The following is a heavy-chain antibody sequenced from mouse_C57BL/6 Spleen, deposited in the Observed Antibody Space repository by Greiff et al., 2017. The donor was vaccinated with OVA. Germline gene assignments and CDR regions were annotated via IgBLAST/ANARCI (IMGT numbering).Heavy chain of an antibody. Sequence: VQLQQPGAELVKPGASVKLSCKASGYTFTSYWMQWVKQRPGQGLEWIGEIDPSDSYTNYNQKFKGKATLTVDTSSSTAYMQLSSLTSEDSAVYYCARITTVVAKEGYFDVWGTGTTVTVSS. J-gene: IGHJ1*03. CDR3: ARITTVVAKEGYFDV. V-gene: IGHV1-50*01. CDR2: IDPSDSYT. CDR1: GYTFTSYW. D-gene: IGHD1-1*01.